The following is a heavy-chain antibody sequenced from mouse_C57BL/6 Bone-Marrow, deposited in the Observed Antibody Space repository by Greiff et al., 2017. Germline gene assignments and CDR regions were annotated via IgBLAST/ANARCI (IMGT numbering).Heavy chain of an antibody. J-gene: IGHJ3*01. CDR1: GYTFTSYT. CDR3: AKERNGTFAY. CDR2: INPSSGYT. Sequence: QVQLQQSGAELARPGASVKMSCKASGYTFTSYTMHWVKQRPGQGLEWIGYINPSSGYTKYNQKFKDKATLTADKSSSTAYMQLSSLTSEDSAVYYCAKERNGTFAYWGQGTLVTVSA. V-gene: IGHV1-4*01. D-gene: IGHD4-1*01.